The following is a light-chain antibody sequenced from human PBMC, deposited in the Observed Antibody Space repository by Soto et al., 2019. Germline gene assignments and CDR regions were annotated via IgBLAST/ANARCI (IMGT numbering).Light chain of an antibody. J-gene: IGLJ2*01. CDR2: EVT. CDR1: SSDVGAYKY. V-gene: IGLV2-14*01. Sequence: QSALTQPASVSGSPGQSITISCTGTSSDVGAYKYVSWYQQHPGKAPKLMIYEVTNRPSGVSNRFFGSKSGNTASLTISSLLPEDEADYYCSAYTSRSTLVFGGGTKVTVL. CDR3: SAYTSRSTLV.